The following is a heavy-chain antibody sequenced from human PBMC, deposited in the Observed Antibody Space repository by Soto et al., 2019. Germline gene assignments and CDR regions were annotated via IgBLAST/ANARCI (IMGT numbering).Heavy chain of an antibody. Sequence: VHLVQSGSEVKKPGAAAKVSCKASGYTFSSYAIQWVRQAPGQRLEWVGWIDPGNGKTKYSQKFEDRVTITRDTSATTAYMELSNLSYEDTAVFYCARDLGDDFWSGQLYWGQGTLVTVSS. V-gene: IGHV1-3*01. CDR2: IDPGNGKT. D-gene: IGHD3-3*01. CDR3: ARDLGDDFWSGQLY. CDR1: GYTFSSYA. J-gene: IGHJ4*02.